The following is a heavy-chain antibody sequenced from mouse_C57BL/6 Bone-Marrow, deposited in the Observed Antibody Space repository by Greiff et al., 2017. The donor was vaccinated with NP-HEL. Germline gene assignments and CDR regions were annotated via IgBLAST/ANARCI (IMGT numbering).Heavy chain of an antibody. D-gene: IGHD1-1*02. Sequence: EVQGVESGGGLVKPGGSLKLSCAASGFTFSSYTMSWVRQTPEKRLEWVATISGGGGNTYYPDSVKGRFTISRYNAKNTLYLQMSSLRSEDTALYYCARRYGLAYWGQGTLVTVSA. CDR1: GFTFSSYT. V-gene: IGHV5-9*01. J-gene: IGHJ3*01. CDR2: ISGGGGNT. CDR3: ARRYGLAY.